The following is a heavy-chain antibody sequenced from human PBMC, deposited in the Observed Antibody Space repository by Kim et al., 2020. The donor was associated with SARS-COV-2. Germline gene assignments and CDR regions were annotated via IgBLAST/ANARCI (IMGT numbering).Heavy chain of an antibody. D-gene: IGHD2-2*01. Sequence: ASVKVSCKASGFTFTSYGINWVRQAPGQGLEWMAWINNDNGNSNYVQSYRGRVSVTRDTSTSTAYMELRSLRSDDTGVYYCTRDFRSACRGTSCHYFDFWGQGTLVTVSS. CDR1: GFTFTSYG. CDR3: TRDFRSACRGTSCHYFDF. V-gene: IGHV1-18*01. CDR2: INNDNGNS. J-gene: IGHJ4*02.